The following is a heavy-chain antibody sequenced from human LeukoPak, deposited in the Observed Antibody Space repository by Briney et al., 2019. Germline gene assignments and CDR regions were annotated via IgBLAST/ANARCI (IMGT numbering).Heavy chain of an antibody. J-gene: IGHJ4*02. CDR1: GYTFTVYY. CDR3: ARSEIPLAYYY. V-gene: IGHV1-2*02. CDR2: INPNSGGT. D-gene: IGHD6-19*01. Sequence: GASVKVSCKASGYTFTVYYMHWVRPAPGQGLEWMGWINPNSGGTKYAQKFQGRVIMTRDTSISTAYMDLSSLRSDDTAVYYCARSEIPLAYYYWGQGTLVTVSS.